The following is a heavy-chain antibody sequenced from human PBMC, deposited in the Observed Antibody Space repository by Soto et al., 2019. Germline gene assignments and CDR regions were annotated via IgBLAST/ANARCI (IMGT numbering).Heavy chain of an antibody. D-gene: IGHD4-4*01. V-gene: IGHV3-7*01. CDR2: IKQDGSEE. CDR1: GFTFRSYW. Sequence: GGSLRLSCAASGFTFRSYWMSWVRQAPGKGLEWVANIKQDGSEEYYVDSVRGRFTISRDNAKNSVYLEMNSLRAEDTAVYYWARYYSNFYYYMDVWGKGTTVTVSS. CDR3: ARYYSNFYYYMDV. J-gene: IGHJ6*03.